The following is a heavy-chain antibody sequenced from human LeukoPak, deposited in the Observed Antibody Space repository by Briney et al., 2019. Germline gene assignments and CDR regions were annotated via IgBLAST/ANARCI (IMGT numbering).Heavy chain of an antibody. CDR1: GGSFSGYY. D-gene: IGHD1-26*01. CDR3: ARGSGSYPVIRGRVYFDY. J-gene: IGHJ4*02. Sequence: PSETLSLTCAVYGGSFSGYYWSWIRQPPGKGLEWIGEINHSGSTNYNPSLKIRVTISVDTSKNQFSLTLSSVTAADTAVYYCARGSGSYPVIRGRVYFDYWGQGTLVTVSS. CDR2: INHSGST. V-gene: IGHV4-34*01.